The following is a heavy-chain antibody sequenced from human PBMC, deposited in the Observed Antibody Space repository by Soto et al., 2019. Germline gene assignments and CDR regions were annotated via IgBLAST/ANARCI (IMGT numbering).Heavy chain of an antibody. CDR1: GGSFSGYY. V-gene: IGHV4-34*01. CDR3: ARTGGMDV. Sequence: SETLSLTCAVYGGSFSGYYWSWLRQPPGKGPEWIGEIDHSGNTKYTPSLESRVTISVDTSKNQFSLKLNSVSAADTAVYYCARTGGMDVWSQGATVTVSS. CDR2: IDHSGNT. J-gene: IGHJ6*02.